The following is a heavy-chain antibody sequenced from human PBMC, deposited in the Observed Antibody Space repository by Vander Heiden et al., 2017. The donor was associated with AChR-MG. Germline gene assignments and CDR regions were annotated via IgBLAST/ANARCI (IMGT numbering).Heavy chain of an antibody. Sequence: EVQLVESGGGLVQPGGSLRLSWAARGCTLTTCGLSWVREAPGKGLEWVANIKQDGSEKSYVDAVKGRFTISRDNPNNTLYLQMNSLGADDTAVYYCARVYRSSSGYGMDVWGQGTTVTVSS. V-gene: IGHV3-7*01. CDR3: ARVYRSSSGYGMDV. CDR2: IKQDGSEK. D-gene: IGHD6-6*01. J-gene: IGHJ6*02. CDR1: GCTLTTCG.